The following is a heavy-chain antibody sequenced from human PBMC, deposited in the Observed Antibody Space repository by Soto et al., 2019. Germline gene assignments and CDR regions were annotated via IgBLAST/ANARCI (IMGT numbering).Heavy chain of an antibody. CDR3: VTYERGEGFTS. CDR1: GFIFKPYD. J-gene: IGHJ4*02. V-gene: IGHV1-8*01. D-gene: IGHD2-8*01. Sequence: QGQLVQSGAEVKKPGASVKVSCKPSGFIFKPYDFNWVRKAPGQGLEWIGFQVLNIATAGNAEKFRGRVTMTGDSSMTTAYMELRDLRPEDTGVYYCVTYERGEGFTSWGQGTQVTVSS. CDR2: QVLNIATA.